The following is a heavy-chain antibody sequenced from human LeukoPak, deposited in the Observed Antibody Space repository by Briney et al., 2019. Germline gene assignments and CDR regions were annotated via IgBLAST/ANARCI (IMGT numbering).Heavy chain of an antibody. CDR1: GGTFSSYA. CDR2: IIPIFGTA. D-gene: IGHD2-21*01. V-gene: IGHV1-69*06. Sequence: SVKVSCKASGGTFSSYAISWVRQAPGQGLEWMGGIIPIFGTANYAQKFQGRVTITADKSTSTAYMELSSLRSEDTAVYYCARDNSVRGEAWWFSPWGQGTLVTVSS. J-gene: IGHJ5*02. CDR3: ARDNSVRGEAWWFSP.